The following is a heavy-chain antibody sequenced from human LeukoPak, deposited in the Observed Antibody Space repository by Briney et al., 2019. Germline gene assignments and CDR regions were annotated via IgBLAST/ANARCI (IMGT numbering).Heavy chain of an antibody. Sequence: RASETLSLTCTVSGGSISSYYWSWIRQPPGKGLEWIGYIYYSGSTNYNPSLKSRVTISVDTSKNQFSLKLSSVTAADTAVYYCARLPDSSGWYNWFDPWGQGTLVSVSS. CDR2: IYYSGST. J-gene: IGHJ5*02. CDR3: ARLPDSSGWYNWFDP. V-gene: IGHV4-59*01. D-gene: IGHD6-19*01. CDR1: GGSISSYY.